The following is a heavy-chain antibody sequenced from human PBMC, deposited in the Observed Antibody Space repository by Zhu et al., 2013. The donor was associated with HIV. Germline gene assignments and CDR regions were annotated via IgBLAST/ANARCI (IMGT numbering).Heavy chain of an antibody. J-gene: IGHJ6*03. CDR1: GYTFTAYY. CDR3: ARDPSTRYYTDV. CDR2: INPNNGAT. Sequence: QVQLVQSGADVRKPGASLKVSCKASGYTFTAYYLHWVRQAPGQGLEWMGWINPNNGATKYAPNFQGRVTMTRDTSISTAYMDLIRLTSDDTAVYYCARDPSTRYYTDVWGKGTTVIVSS. V-gene: IGHV1-2*02. D-gene: IGHD4-17*01.